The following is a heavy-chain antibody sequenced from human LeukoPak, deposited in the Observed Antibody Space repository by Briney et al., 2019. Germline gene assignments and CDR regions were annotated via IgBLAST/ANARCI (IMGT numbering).Heavy chain of an antibody. J-gene: IGHJ4*02. Sequence: GGSLRLSCAASGFTFSSFSMNWVSQAPGKGLEWVSYISSTSSTIYYADSVKGRFTISRDNAKNSLYLQMNSLRAEDTAVYYCARAHPGDYSDFQFDYWGQGTLVTVSS. CDR3: ARAHPGDYSDFQFDY. D-gene: IGHD4-11*01. CDR1: GFTFSSFS. CDR2: ISSTSSTI. V-gene: IGHV3-48*01.